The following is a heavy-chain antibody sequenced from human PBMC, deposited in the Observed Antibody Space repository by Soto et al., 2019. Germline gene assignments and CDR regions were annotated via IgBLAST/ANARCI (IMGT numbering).Heavy chain of an antibody. CDR3: ARVYCSGGSCYLGFGWYYYYMDV. CDR1: GYTFTSYG. V-gene: IGHV1-18*01. D-gene: IGHD2-15*01. J-gene: IGHJ6*03. CDR2: ISAYNGNT. Sequence: GASVNVSCKASGYTFTSYGISWVRQAPGQGLEWMGWISAYNGNTNYAQKLQGRVTMTTDTSTSTAYMELRSLRSDDTAVYYCARVYCSGGSCYLGFGWYYYYMDVWGKGTTVTVSS.